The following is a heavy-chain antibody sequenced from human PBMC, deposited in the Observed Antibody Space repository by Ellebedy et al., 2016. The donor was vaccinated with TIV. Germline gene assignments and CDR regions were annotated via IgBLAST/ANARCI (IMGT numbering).Heavy chain of an antibody. V-gene: IGHV4-34*01. CDR1: GGSFSGYY. D-gene: IGHD6-6*01. CDR2: INHSGST. CDR3: ARLSIAARRGLGFDY. J-gene: IGHJ4*02. Sequence: SETLSLXXAVYGGSFSGYYWSWIRQPPGKGLEWIGEINHSGSTNYNPSLKGRVTISVDTSKNQFSLKLSSVTAADTAVYYCARLSIAARRGLGFDYWGQGTLVTVSS.